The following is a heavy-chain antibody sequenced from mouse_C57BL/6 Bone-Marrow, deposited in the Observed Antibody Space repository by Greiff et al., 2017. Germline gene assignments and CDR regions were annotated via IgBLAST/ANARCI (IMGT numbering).Heavy chain of an antibody. CDR1: GFSLTSYG. Sequence: QVQLQQSGPGLVQPSQSLSITCTVSGFSLTSYGVHWVRQSPGKGLEWLGVIWSGGSTDYNAAFISRLSISKDNSKSQVFFKMNSLRADDTAIYYCARNKGYDGYPYYYAMDYWGQGTSVTVSS. CDR3: ARNKGYDGYPYYYAMDY. J-gene: IGHJ4*01. D-gene: IGHD2-3*01. CDR2: IWSGGST. V-gene: IGHV2-2*01.